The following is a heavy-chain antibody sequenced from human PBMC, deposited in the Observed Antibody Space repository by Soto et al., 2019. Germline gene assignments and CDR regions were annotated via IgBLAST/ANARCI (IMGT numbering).Heavy chain of an antibody. CDR1: GGSFSGYY. D-gene: IGHD6-13*01. CDR2: INHSGST. V-gene: IGHV4-34*01. J-gene: IGHJ4*02. CDR3: ARGGVVAAAGPNYFDY. Sequence: PSETLSLTCAVYGGSFSGYYWSWVRQPPGKGLEWIGEINHSGSTNYNPSLKSRVTISVDTSKNQFSLKLSSVTAADTAVYYCARGGVVAAAGPNYFDYWGQGTLVTVSS.